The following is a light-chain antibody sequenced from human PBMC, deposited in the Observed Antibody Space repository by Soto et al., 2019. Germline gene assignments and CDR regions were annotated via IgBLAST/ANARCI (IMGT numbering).Light chain of an antibody. CDR3: SSYTGSSTLVV. J-gene: IGLJ2*01. V-gene: IGLV2-14*01. Sequence: QSALTQPASVSGSPGQSITISCTGTSSDVGGYNYVSWYQQYPGKAPKLMIYDVSNRPSGVSNRFSGSKSGHTASLTISGLQAEDEGDYYCSSYTGSSTLVVFGGGTKVTVL. CDR1: SSDVGGYNY. CDR2: DVS.